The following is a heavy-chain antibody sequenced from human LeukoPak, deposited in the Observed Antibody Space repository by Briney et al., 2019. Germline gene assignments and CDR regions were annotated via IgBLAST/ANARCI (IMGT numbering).Heavy chain of an antibody. D-gene: IGHD2-8*01. CDR3: ARDTVNGPFVISLDY. V-gene: IGHV3-48*03. CDR1: GFSLTNYE. Sequence: PGGSLRLSCTASGFSLTNYEMNWVRQTPGKGLEWVSHISSGSNIEYYADSVRGRFTMARDNAKNSLFLQMNSLRAEDTAIYYCARDTVNGPFVISLDYWGQGALVTVSS. J-gene: IGHJ4*02. CDR2: ISSGSNIE.